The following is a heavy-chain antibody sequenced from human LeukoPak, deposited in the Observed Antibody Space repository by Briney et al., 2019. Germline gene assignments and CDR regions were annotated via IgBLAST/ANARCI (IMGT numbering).Heavy chain of an antibody. V-gene: IGHV1-2*02. D-gene: IGHD3-10*01. CDR1: GYTFTGYY. J-gene: IGHJ4*02. Sequence: ASVKVSCKASGYTFTGYYMHWVRQAPGQGLEWMGWINPNSGGTNYAQKFQGRVTMTRDTSISTAYMELSRLRSDDTAVYYCARILWFGELGGYPLDYWGQGTLVTVSS. CDR3: ARILWFGELGGYPLDY. CDR2: INPNSGGT.